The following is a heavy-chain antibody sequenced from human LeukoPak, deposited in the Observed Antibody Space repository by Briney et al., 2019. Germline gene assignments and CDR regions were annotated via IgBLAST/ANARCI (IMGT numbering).Heavy chain of an antibody. D-gene: IGHD6-19*01. V-gene: IGHV1-18*01. J-gene: IGHJ4*02. CDR2: VSQYNGNT. CDR1: GYTFTSYG. Sequence: GASVKVSCNASGYTFTSYGVSWVRQAPGQGLEWMGWVSQYNGNTNYAQYLQGRVTMTTDTSTRTAYMELRSLRSDDTAVYYCARGLENSGWYQDYWGQGTLVTVSS. CDR3: ARGLENSGWYQDY.